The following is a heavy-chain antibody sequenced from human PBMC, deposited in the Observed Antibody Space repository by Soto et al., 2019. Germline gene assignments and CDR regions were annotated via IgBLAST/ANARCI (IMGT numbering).Heavy chain of an antibody. CDR2: IYYSGST. CDR3: ARGVLRTFDY. V-gene: IGHV4-31*03. CDR1: GGSIRGGGNS. Sequence: QVQLQESGPGLVKPSQTLSLTCTVSGGSIRGGGNSWSWIRQHSGKGLEWIGYIYYSGSTYYNPSLQSRLTISLDTSKNQFALKLSSVTAADTAVYYCARGVLRTFDYWGQGTLVTVSS. J-gene: IGHJ4*02.